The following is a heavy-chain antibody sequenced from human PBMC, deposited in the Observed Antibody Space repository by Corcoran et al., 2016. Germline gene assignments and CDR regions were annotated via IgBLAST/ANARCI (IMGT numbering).Heavy chain of an antibody. CDR2: VFPDDSDT. V-gene: IGHV5-51*01. Sequence: EVQLVQSGAEVKKSGESLKILCQGSGYNIHNYWIGRVRQMPGNSLEWMGIVFPDDSDTRYSPSFHGQVTISAAKSCSTASLQWSSLQASDSAMYCCARHVGAVITGSLRCSFAIWGQGTMIIVSS. CDR1: GYNIHNYW. D-gene: IGHD3-16*01. J-gene: IGHJ3*02. CDR3: ARHVGAVITGSLRCSFAI.